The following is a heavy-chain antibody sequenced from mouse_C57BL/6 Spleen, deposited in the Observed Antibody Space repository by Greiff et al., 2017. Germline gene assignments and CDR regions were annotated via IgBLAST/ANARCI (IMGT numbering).Heavy chain of an antibody. Sequence: EVQLVESGGGLVQPGGSLSLSCAASGFTFTDYYMSWVRQPPGTALEWLGFIRNKANGYTTEYSASVKGRFTISRDNSQSILYLQMNALRAEDSATYYCASPLTRPYAMDYWGQGTSVTVSS. CDR1: GFTFTDYY. CDR3: ASPLTRPYAMDY. CDR2: IRNKANGYTT. V-gene: IGHV7-3*01. J-gene: IGHJ4*01. D-gene: IGHD1-3*01.